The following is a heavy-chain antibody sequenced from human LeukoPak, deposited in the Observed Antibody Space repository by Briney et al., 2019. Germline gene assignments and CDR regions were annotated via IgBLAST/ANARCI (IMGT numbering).Heavy chain of an antibody. D-gene: IGHD5-18*01. Sequence: GGSLRLSCAASGFTFDDYAMHWVRQAPGKGLEWVSGISWNSGSIGYADSVKGRFTISRDNAKTSLYLQMNSLRAEDTAVFYCARDKGGYSYGGDYYYYGMDVWGQGTTVPVSS. V-gene: IGHV3-9*01. CDR1: GFTFDDYA. CDR3: ARDKGGYSYGGDYYYYGMDV. CDR2: ISWNSGSI. J-gene: IGHJ6*02.